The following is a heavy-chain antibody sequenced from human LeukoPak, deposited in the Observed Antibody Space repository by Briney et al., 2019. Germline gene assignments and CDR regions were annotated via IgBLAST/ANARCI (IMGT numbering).Heavy chain of an antibody. V-gene: IGHV3-30-3*01. CDR1: GFTFSSYV. CDR3: ARDIFFITMVRGVIPITHPSPPSFDY. J-gene: IGHJ4*02. CDR2: ISYDGSNK. Sequence: GGSLRLSCAASGFTFSSYVMHWVRQAPGKGLEWVAVISYDGSNKYYADSVKGRFTISRDNSKNTLYLQMNSLRAEDTAVYYCARDIFFITMVRGVIPITHPSPPSFDYWGQGTLVTVSS. D-gene: IGHD3-10*01.